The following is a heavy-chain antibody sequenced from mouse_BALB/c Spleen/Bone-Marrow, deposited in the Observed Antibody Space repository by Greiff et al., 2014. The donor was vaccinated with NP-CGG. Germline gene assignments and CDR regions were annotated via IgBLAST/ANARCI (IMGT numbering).Heavy chain of an antibody. J-gene: IGHJ3*01. CDR2: IYPGDGDT. CDR3: ARGLRAY. CDR1: GYAFSTYW. Sequence: QVQLKDSGGGLVRPGGPVKISCKASGYAFSTYWMKWVQQRPGQGLEWIGQIYPGDGDTNYNGNFKGKATLTADKSPSTAYMQLSSLTSEDSAIYFCARGLRAYWGQGTLVTVSA. V-gene: IGHV1-80*01.